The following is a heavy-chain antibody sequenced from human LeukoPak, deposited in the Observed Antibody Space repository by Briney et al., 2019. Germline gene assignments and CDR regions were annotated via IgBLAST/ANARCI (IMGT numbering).Heavy chain of an antibody. D-gene: IGHD5-18*01. Sequence: ETSVKVSCKASGYTFTSYGISWVRQAPGQGLEWMGWISAYNGNTNYAQKLQGRVTMTTDSSTSTAYMELRSLRSDDTAVYYCARDLRRSAMVNYFDYWGQGTLVTVSS. V-gene: IGHV1-18*01. CDR1: GYTFTSYG. J-gene: IGHJ4*02. CDR2: ISAYNGNT. CDR3: ARDLRRSAMVNYFDY.